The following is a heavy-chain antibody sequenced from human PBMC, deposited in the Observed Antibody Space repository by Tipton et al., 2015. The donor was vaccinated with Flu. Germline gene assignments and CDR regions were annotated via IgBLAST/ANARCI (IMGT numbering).Heavy chain of an antibody. CDR1: GFTFSSYA. Sequence: SLRLSCAASGFTFSSYAMHWVRQAPGKGLEWVAVISYDGGNKYYADSVKGRFTISRDNSKNTLYLQMNSLRAEDTAVYYCARDGPEDTAMGTGTGFDYWGQGTLVTVSS. CDR3: ARDGPEDTAMGTGTGFDY. V-gene: IGHV3-30-3*01. D-gene: IGHD5-18*01. J-gene: IGHJ4*02. CDR2: ISYDGGNK.